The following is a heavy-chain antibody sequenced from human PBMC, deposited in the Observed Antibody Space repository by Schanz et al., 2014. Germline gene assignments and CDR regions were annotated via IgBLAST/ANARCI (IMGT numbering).Heavy chain of an antibody. CDR1: GYTFTSYG. V-gene: IGHV7-4-1*02. CDR2: INTNTGNP. D-gene: IGHD7-27*01. Sequence: QVQLAQSGAEVKKPGASVKVSCKASGYTFTSYGITWVRQAPGQGLEWIGWINTNTGNPTYAQGFTGRFVFSLDTSVSTAYLQISFLKADDTAVFFCARGEANWGQYWGQGTLVTVSS. J-gene: IGHJ4*02. CDR3: ARGEANWGQY.